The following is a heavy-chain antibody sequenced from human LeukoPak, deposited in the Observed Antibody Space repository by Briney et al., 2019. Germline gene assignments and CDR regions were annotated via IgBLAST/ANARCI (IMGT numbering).Heavy chain of an antibody. CDR1: GGSISSYY. V-gene: IGHV4-59*01. J-gene: IGHJ6*03. D-gene: IGHD1-14*01. CDR3: ARARYYYYYYMDV. CDR2: IYYSGST. Sequence: SETLSLTCTVSGGSISSYYWSWIRQPPGKGLEWIGYIYYSGSTDYNPSLKSRVTISVDTSKNQFSLKLSSVTAADTAVYYCARARYYYYYYMDVWGKGTTVTVSS.